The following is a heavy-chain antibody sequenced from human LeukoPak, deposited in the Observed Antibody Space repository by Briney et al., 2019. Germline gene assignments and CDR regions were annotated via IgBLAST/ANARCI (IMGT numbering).Heavy chain of an antibody. CDR2: IIPIFDTA. D-gene: IGHD2-2*01. Sequence: SVKVSCKASGGTFSSYAISWVRQAPGQGLEWMGGIIPIFDTANYAQKFQGRVTITTDESTSTAYMELSSLRSEDTAVYYCARADRTPSPYYYYYYMDVWGKGTTVTVSS. CDR1: GGTFSSYA. V-gene: IGHV1-69*05. CDR3: ARADRTPSPYYYYYYMDV. J-gene: IGHJ6*03.